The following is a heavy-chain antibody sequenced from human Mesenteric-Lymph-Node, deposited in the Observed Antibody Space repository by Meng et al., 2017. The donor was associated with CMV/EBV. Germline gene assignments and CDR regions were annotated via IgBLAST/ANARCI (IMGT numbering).Heavy chain of an antibody. CDR2: IYYSGST. Sequence: SETLSLTCTVSGGSISSSSYYWGWIRQPPGKGLEWIGSIYYSGSTYYNPSLKSRVTISVDTSKNQFSLKLSSVTDADTAVYYCARIVVAGYYYGMDVWGQGTTVTVSS. J-gene: IGHJ6*02. CDR3: ARIVVAGYYYGMDV. V-gene: IGHV4-39*01. D-gene: IGHD2-15*01. CDR1: GGSISSSSYY.